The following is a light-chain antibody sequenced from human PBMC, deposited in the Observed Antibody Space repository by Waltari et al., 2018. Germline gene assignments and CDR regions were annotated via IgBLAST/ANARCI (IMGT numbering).Light chain of an antibody. Sequence: DIVMTQSPDSLLVSLGERATISCNSSHSILYTSNDKNYLAWYQQKAGQPPRLLVHWASIRESGVPDRFRGSGSETDFTLTISNLQPEDVAFYWCQQYFNSPIAFGQGTRLEIK. CDR1: HSILYTSNDKNY. V-gene: IGKV4-1*01. J-gene: IGKJ5*01. CDR2: WAS. CDR3: QQYFNSPIA.